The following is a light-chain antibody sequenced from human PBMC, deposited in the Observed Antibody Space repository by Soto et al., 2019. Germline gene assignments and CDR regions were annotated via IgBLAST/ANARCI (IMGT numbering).Light chain of an antibody. J-gene: IGKJ4*01. CDR1: QSISSY. CDR3: QQSDSTSPT. V-gene: IGKV1-39*01. Sequence: DIQMTQSPSSLSASVGDRVTITCRASQSISSYLNRYQQKPGKAPKLLIYAASSLQSGVPSRFSGSGSGTDFTLAISSLQPEDFATYYCQQSDSTSPTVGGGTKVEIK. CDR2: AAS.